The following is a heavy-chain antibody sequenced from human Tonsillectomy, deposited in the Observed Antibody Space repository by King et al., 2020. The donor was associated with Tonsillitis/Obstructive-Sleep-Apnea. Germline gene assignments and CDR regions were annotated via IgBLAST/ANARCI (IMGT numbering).Heavy chain of an antibody. CDR3: ARHDGDSSGYYSALDY. Sequence: VQLVESGAEVKKPGESLKISCKGSGYRFTTYWIGWVRQMPGKGLEWMGIIYPGDSDTRYSPSFEGQVTISADKSISTAYLQWNSLKASDTAMYYCARHDGDSSGYYSALDYWGQGTLVTVSS. CDR1: GYRFTTYW. J-gene: IGHJ4*02. V-gene: IGHV5-51*01. CDR2: IYPGDSDT. D-gene: IGHD3-22*01.